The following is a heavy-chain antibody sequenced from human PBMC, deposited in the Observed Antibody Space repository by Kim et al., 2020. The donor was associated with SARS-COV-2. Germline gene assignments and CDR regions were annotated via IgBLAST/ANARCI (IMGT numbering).Heavy chain of an antibody. D-gene: IGHD6-19*01. V-gene: IGHV3-49*03. Sequence: GGSLRLSCTASGFTFGDYAMSWFRQAPGKGLEWVGFIRSKAYGGTTEYAASVKGRFTISRDDSKSIAYLQMNSLKTEDTAVYYCTRDKQWLVFAGMDVWGQGTTVTVSS. J-gene: IGHJ6*02. CDR2: IRSKAYGGTT. CDR3: TRDKQWLVFAGMDV. CDR1: GFTFGDYA.